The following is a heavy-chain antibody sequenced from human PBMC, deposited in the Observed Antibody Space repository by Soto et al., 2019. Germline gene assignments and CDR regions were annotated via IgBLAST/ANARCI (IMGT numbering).Heavy chain of an antibody. J-gene: IGHJ4*02. V-gene: IGHV3-48*02. D-gene: IGHD6-25*01. CDR2: ISTSSTTI. CDR3: ARWAATTAA. CDR1: GFTFSDYS. Sequence: PGGSLRLSCTASGFTFSDYSMNWVRQAPGKGLEWVSYISTSSTTIYYADSVKGRFTISRDDATNSLYLQMSSLRDEDTAIYYCARWAATTAAWGQGTLVTVSS.